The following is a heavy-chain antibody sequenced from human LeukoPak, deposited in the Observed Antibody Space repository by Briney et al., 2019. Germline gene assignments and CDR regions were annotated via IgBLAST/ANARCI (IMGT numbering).Heavy chain of an antibody. D-gene: IGHD3-10*01. CDR3: AKDVDPFGSGSYVEGFDY. Sequence: PGGSLRLSCAASGFTFSSYGMQWVRQAPGKGLEWVAVISHDGTNQYYADSVKGRFTISRDNSKNTLYVQMNSLRAEDTAVYYCAKDVDPFGSGSYVEGFDYWGQGTLVTVSS. V-gene: IGHV3-30*18. CDR1: GFTFSSYG. J-gene: IGHJ4*02. CDR2: ISHDGTNQ.